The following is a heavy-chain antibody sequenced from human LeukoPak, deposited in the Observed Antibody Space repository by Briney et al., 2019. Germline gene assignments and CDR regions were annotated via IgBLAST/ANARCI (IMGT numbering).Heavy chain of an antibody. J-gene: IGHJ6*02. CDR3: ARGYTHGLDV. Sequence: GGSLRLSCAASGFTFSSYIMNWVRQAPGKGLEWVSSISGSNNYIYYADSVKGRFTISRDNAKNSLYLQMNSLRADDTAVYYRARGYTHGLDVWGQGTTVTVSS. CDR2: ISGSNNYI. V-gene: IGHV3-21*01. D-gene: IGHD5-18*01. CDR1: GFTFSSYI.